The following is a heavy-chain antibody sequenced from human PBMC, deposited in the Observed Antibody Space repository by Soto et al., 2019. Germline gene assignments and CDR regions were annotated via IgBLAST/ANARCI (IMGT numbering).Heavy chain of an antibody. CDR1: GYTFTSYD. CDR2: MNPNSGNT. V-gene: IGHV1-8*01. J-gene: IGHJ6*02. D-gene: IGHD3-3*01. Sequence: ASVKVSCKASGYTFTSYDINWVRQATGQGLEWMGWMNPNSGNTGYAQKFQGRVTMTRNTSISTAYMELSSLRSEDTAVYYCARGAPYYDFWIGYFSPRHYYYYYGMDVWGQGTTVTVSS. CDR3: ARGAPYYDFWIGYFSPRHYYYYYGMDV.